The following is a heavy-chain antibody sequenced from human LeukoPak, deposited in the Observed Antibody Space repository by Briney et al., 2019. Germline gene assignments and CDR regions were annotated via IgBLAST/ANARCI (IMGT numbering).Heavy chain of an antibody. CDR2: ISAYNGNT. CDR1: GYTFTSYG. CDR3: AAYCSSTSCYSRGFDY. V-gene: IGHV1-18*01. J-gene: IGHJ4*02. Sequence: ASVKVSCKASGYTFTSYGISWVRQAPGQGLEWMGWISAYNGNTNYAQKLQGRITMTTDTSTSTAYMELRSLRSDDTAVYYCAAYCSSTSCYSRGFDYWGQGTLVTVSS. D-gene: IGHD2-2*01.